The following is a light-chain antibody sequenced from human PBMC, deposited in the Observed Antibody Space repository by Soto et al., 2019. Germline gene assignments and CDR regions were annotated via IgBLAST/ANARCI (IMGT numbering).Light chain of an antibody. CDR1: SSDVGDYNY. Sequence: QSVLTQPPSASGSPGQSVTISCTGTSSDVGDYNYVSWYQHQPGKAPKLMIYEVNRRPPGVPDRFSGSKSGNTASLTVSGLQAEDEADYYCTSYAEINNLIFGGGTKVTVL. CDR3: TSYAEINNLI. V-gene: IGLV2-8*01. CDR2: EVN. J-gene: IGLJ2*01.